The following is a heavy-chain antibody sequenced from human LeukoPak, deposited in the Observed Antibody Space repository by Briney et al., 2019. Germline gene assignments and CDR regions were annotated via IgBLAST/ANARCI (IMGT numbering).Heavy chain of an antibody. Sequence: GESLKISCNVSGYTFSNYWIGWVRQMPGKGLEWVGIIYPADSETRYSPSFQGQVTMSVDESISTAYLQWSSLKASDTAMYYCARKISGSYYGLDYWGQGTLVTVSS. D-gene: IGHD1-26*01. CDR2: IYPADSET. CDR1: GYTFSNYW. J-gene: IGHJ4*02. CDR3: ARKISGSYYGLDY. V-gene: IGHV5-51*01.